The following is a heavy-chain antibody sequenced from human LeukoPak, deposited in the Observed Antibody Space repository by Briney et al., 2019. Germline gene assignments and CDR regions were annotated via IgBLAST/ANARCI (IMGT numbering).Heavy chain of an antibody. CDR3: AKAHSSSSHYYGMDV. CDR1: GGSISTYY. J-gene: IGHJ6*02. CDR2: IYTSGST. Sequence: SETLSLTCTVSGGSISTYYWSWIRQPAGKGLEWIGRIYTSGSTNYNPSLKSRLTMSVDTSKNQFSLKLSSVTDADTAVYYCAKAHSSSSHYYGMDVWGQGTTVTVSS. D-gene: IGHD6-6*01. V-gene: IGHV4-4*07.